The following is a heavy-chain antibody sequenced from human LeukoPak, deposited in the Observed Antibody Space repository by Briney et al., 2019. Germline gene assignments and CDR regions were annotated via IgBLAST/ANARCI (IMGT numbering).Heavy chain of an antibody. Sequence: SETLSLTCAVYGGSFSGYYWSWIRQPPGKGLEWIGEINHSGSTNYNPSLKSRVTISVDTSKNQFSLKLSSVTAADTAVYYWARGGYGSGTPPPDYWGQGTLVTVSS. CDR1: GGSFSGYY. CDR3: ARGGYGSGTPPPDY. D-gene: IGHD3-10*01. J-gene: IGHJ4*02. V-gene: IGHV4-34*01. CDR2: INHSGST.